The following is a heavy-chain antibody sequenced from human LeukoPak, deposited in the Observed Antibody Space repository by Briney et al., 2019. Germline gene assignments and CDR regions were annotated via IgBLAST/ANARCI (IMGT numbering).Heavy chain of an antibody. CDR3: ARPSDGSSSYFDY. V-gene: IGHV5-51*01. CDR1: GYSFTSYW. CDR2: IYPGDSDT. J-gene: IGHJ4*02. D-gene: IGHD6-6*01. Sequence: GESLKFSCKGSGYSFTSYWIGWVRQMPRKGLEWMGIIYPGDSDTRYSPSFHGQVTISADKSISTAYLQWSSLKASDTAMYYCARPSDGSSSYFDYWGQGTLVTVSS.